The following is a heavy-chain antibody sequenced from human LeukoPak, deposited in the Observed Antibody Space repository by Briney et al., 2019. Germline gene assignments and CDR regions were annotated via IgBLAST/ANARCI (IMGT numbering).Heavy chain of an antibody. Sequence: PGGSLRLSCAASGFTFSNAWMSWVRQAPGKGLEWVGRITSKTDGGTADYVAPVKGRFTISRDDAKNTLYLQMNSLKTDDTAVYYCTTDLRYFDRTGFAFDVWGQGTLVTVSS. CDR2: ITSKTDGGTA. D-gene: IGHD3-9*01. V-gene: IGHV3-15*01. J-gene: IGHJ3*01. CDR3: TTDLRYFDRTGFAFDV. CDR1: GFTFSNAW.